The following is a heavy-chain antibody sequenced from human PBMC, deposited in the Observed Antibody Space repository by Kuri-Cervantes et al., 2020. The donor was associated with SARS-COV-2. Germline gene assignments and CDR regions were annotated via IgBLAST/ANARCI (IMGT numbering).Heavy chain of an antibody. J-gene: IGHJ3*02. CDR1: GFTFSDYY. V-gene: IGHV3-11*06. CDR3: ARDPSQGRADI. CDR2: IGSRSSST. Sequence: GESLKISCAASGFTFSDYYMSWIRQAPGKGPEWVSSIGSRSSSTYYSDSVRGRFTISRDNAKNSLYLQMNSLRAEDTAVYYCARDPSQGRADIWGQGTMVTVSS.